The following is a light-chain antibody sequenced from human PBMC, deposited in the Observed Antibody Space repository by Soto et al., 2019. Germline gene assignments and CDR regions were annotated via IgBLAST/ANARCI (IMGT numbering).Light chain of an antibody. J-gene: IGLJ1*01. CDR2: NVT. CDR1: SSDVGSYDY. Sequence: QSALIQPPSVSGSPGQSVTISCTGTSSDVGSYDYVSWYQQHPGTVPKPMIYNVTTQPSGVPDRFSGSRSGNSASMTISGLQAEDEADYSCCSYTSSATYVLEPGTKLTVL. V-gene: IGLV2-11*01. CDR3: CSYTSSATYV.